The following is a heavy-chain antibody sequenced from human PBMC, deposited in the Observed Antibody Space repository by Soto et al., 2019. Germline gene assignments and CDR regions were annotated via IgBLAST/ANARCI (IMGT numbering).Heavy chain of an antibody. V-gene: IGHV6-1*01. D-gene: IGHD3-22*01. CDR2: TYYRSKWHS. CDR3: ARSGPGGYIDY. J-gene: IGHJ4*02. Sequence: SQTLSLACAISGDSVSSNNAACNLIRQSPSRGLEWLGGTYYRSKWHSGYAVSVRSRISTSPDTSKNGFSLQLNSVTPDDTAVYYCARSGPGGYIDYWGRGTLVTVS. CDR1: GDSVSSNNAA.